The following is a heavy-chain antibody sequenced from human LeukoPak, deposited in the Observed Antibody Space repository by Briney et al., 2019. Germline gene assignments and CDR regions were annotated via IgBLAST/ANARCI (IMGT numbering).Heavy chain of an antibody. J-gene: IGHJ4*02. V-gene: IGHV4-59*08. CDR1: GGSFSGYY. CDR3: ASHSSGYSMVRY. Sequence: SETLSLTCAVYGGSFSGYYWSWIRQPPGKGLEWIGYIYYSGSTNYNPSLKSRVTISVDTSKNQFSLKLSSVTAADTAVYYCASHSSGYSMVRYWGQGTLVTVSS. CDR2: IYYSGST. D-gene: IGHD3-22*01.